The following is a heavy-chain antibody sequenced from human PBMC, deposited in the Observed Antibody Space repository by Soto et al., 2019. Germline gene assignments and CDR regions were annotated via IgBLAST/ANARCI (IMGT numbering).Heavy chain of an antibody. CDR2: IYWDDDK. CDR1: GFSLSTSGVG. Sequence: QITLKESGPTLVKPTQTLTLTCTFSGFSLSTSGVGVGWIRQPPGKALEWLALIYWDDDKRYSPSLKSRPTITKDTSKNHLVLTTTNMDPVDTATYYCAHLVVPAASPPDAFDIWGQGTMVTVSS. J-gene: IGHJ3*02. CDR3: AHLVVPAASPPDAFDI. V-gene: IGHV2-5*02. D-gene: IGHD2-2*01.